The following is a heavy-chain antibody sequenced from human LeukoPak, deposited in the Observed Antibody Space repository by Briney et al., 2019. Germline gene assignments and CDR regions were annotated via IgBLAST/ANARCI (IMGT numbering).Heavy chain of an antibody. D-gene: IGHD3-22*01. CDR2: INHSGST. V-gene: IGHV4-34*01. CDR3: ARQSSGYYYYGMDV. J-gene: IGHJ6*02. CDR1: GGSFSGYY. Sequence: SETLSLTCAVYGGSFSGYYWSWIRQPPGKGLEWIGEINHSGSTNYNPSLKSRVTISVDTSKNQFSLKLSSVTAADTAVYYCARQSSGYYYYGMDVWGQGTTVTVSS.